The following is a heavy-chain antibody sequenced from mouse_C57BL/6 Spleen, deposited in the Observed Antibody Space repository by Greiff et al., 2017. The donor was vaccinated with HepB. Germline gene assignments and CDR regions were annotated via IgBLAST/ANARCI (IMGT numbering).Heavy chain of an antibody. V-gene: IGHV1-4*01. CDR2: INPSSGYT. Sequence: VQLQQSGAELARPGASVKMSCKASGYTFTSYTMHWVKQRPGQGLEWIGYINPSSGYTKYNQKFKDKATLTADKSSSTAYMQLSSPTSEDSAVYYCAPYGNYAYWGQGTLVTVSA. CDR3: APYGNYAY. D-gene: IGHD2-1*01. J-gene: IGHJ3*01. CDR1: GYTFTSYT.